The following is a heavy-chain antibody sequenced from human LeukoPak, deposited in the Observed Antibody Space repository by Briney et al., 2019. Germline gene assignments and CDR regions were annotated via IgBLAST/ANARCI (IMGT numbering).Heavy chain of an antibody. Sequence: PGGSLRLSCAASGFTFSSYWMSWIRQPPGKGLEWIGEINHSGSTNYNPSLKSRVTISVDTSKNQFSLKLSSVTAADTAVYYCARTAVTPGSSDAFDIWGQGTMVTVSS. D-gene: IGHD4-17*01. CDR2: INHSGST. V-gene: IGHV4-34*01. CDR1: GFTFSSYW. J-gene: IGHJ3*02. CDR3: ARTAVTPGSSDAFDI.